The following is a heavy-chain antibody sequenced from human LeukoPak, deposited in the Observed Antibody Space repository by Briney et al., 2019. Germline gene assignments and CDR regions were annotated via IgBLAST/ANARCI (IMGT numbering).Heavy chain of an antibody. V-gene: IGHV3-30*04. J-gene: IGHJ4*02. Sequence: GRSLRLSCAASGFTFSSYAMHWVRQAPGEGLEWVAVISYDGSNKYYADSVKGRFTISRDNSKKTLDLHMDSLRAEDTAVYYCAKERLGGNYGDYAVDYWGQGTMVTVSS. CDR3: AKERLGGNYGDYAVDY. CDR2: ISYDGSNK. D-gene: IGHD4-17*01. CDR1: GFTFSSYA.